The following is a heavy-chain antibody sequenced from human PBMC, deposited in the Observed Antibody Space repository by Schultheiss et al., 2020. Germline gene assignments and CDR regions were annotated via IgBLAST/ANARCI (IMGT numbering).Heavy chain of an antibody. D-gene: IGHD5-18*01. Sequence: GESLKISCAASGFTFSSYAMNWVRQAPGKGLEWVSGISWNSGSIGYADSVKGRFTISRDNSKNTLYLQMTSLRDEDTATYYCAKDPTGAEFISYFDPWGQGTLVTVSS. CDR2: ISWNSGSI. J-gene: IGHJ5*02. CDR3: AKDPTGAEFISYFDP. CDR1: GFTFSSYA. V-gene: IGHV3-23*01.